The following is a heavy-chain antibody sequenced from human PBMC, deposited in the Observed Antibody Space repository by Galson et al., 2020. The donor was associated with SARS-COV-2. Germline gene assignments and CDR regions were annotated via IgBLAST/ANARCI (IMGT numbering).Heavy chain of an antibody. CDR1: GFTFSSYA. Sequence: LSCAASGFTFSSYAMHWVRQAPGKGLEWVAVISYDGSNKYYADSVKGRLTISRDNSKNTLYLQMNSLRAEDTAVYYCARDAKYYDILTGYYARPPYYYYYYMDVWGKGTTVTVSS. V-gene: IGHV3-30*01. CDR3: ARDAKYYDILTGYYARPPYYYYYYMDV. J-gene: IGHJ6*03. D-gene: IGHD3-9*01. CDR2: ISYDGSNK.